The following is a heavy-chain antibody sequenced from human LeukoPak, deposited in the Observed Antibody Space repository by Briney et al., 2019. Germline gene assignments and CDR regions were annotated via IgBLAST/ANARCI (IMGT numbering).Heavy chain of an antibody. V-gene: IGHV3-64*01. D-gene: IGHD6-19*01. CDR3: ARVSSGWYGY. J-gene: IGHJ1*01. CDR2: ISSNGGST. CDR1: GFTFSSYG. Sequence: SGGSLRLSCAASGFTFSSYGMHWVRQAPGKGLEYVSAISSNGGSTNYANSVKGRFTISRDNSKNTLYLQMGSLRTEDMAVYYCARVSSGWYGYWGQGTLVTVSS.